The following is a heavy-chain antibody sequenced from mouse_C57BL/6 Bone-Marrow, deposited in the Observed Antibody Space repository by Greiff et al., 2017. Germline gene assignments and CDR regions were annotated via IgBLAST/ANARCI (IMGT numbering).Heavy chain of an antibody. J-gene: IGHJ3*01. V-gene: IGHV1-5*01. CDR2: IYPGNSDT. CDR3: TRSGCRLRWAFAY. D-gene: IGHD3-1*01. Sequence: VQLQQSGTVLARPGASVKMSCKTSGYTFTSYWMHWVKQRPGQGLEWIGAIYPGNSDTSYNQQFKGKAKLTSVTSASTAFMELSCLTTEASAVYYCTRSGCRLRWAFAYWGQGTLVTVSA. CDR1: GYTFTSYW.